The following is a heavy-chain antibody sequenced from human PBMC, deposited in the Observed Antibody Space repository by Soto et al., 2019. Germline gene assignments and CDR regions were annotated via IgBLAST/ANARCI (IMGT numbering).Heavy chain of an antibody. CDR2: IYYNGNT. CDR3: ARHATRSYDY. V-gene: IGHV4-59*08. Sequence: SETLSLTCTVSRGSISTYYWSWTRQPPGKGLECIGYIYYNGNTNYNPSLKSRVTISADTSKNQFTLNLNSVTAEDTAVYCCARHATRSYDYWGQGTLVTVSS. J-gene: IGHJ4*02. CDR1: RGSISTYY.